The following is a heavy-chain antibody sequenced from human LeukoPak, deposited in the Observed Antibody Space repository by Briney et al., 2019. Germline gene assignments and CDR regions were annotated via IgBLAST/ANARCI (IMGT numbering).Heavy chain of an antibody. J-gene: IGHJ4*02. Sequence: GGSLRLSCAASGFTFSSKYMSWVRQAPGKGLEGVSVIYSGGSTYYADSVKGRFTISRDNSKNTLYLQMNSLRAENTAVYYCARSGSTYCSTTSCYWVYWGQGTRVTVSS. V-gene: IGHV3-53*01. CDR1: GFTFSSKY. CDR3: ARSGSTYCSTTSCYWVY. D-gene: IGHD2-2*01. CDR2: IYSGGST.